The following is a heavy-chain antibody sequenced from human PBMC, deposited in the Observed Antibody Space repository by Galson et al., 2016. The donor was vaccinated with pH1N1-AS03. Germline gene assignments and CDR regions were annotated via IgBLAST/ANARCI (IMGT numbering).Heavy chain of an antibody. D-gene: IGHD3-3*01. CDR2: ISSDASGT. CDR1: GFTFSDYA. V-gene: IGHV3-64*01. CDR3: ARRRSYYDFLSGYSDY. J-gene: IGHJ4*02. Sequence: SLRLSCAASGFTFSDYAMHWVRQAPGKGLEYVSAISSDASGTYYANSVKGRFTISRDNSKNTVYLQMGSLRAEDMAVYHCARRRSYYDFLSGYSDYWGQGTLVTVSS.